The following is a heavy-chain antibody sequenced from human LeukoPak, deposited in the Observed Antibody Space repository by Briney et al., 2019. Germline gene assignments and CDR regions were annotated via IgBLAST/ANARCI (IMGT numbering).Heavy chain of an antibody. CDR3: ARGLPHHCTHDVCWGLYDF. J-gene: IGHJ4*02. V-gene: IGHV4-39*01. CDR1: GGSISSSSYY. CDR2: IYYSGST. Sequence: YPSETLSLTCTVSGGSISSSSYYWGWIRQPPGKGLEWIGSIYYSGSTYYNPSLKSRVTISVDTSKNQFSLKLSSVTAADTAVYYCARGLPHHCTHDVCWGLYDFWGQGTLITVSS. D-gene: IGHD2-8*01.